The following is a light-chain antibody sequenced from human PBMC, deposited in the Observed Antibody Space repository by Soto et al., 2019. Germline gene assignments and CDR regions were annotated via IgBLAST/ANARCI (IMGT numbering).Light chain of an antibody. Sequence: EIVLTQSPGTLSLSPGERATLSCRASQSVSSSYLAWYQQKPGQAPRLLIYGASSRATGIPDRLSGSGSGTDFTLTISRLVPEDFAVYYWQQYGSSSWTFGQGTKVEIK. CDR1: QSVSSSY. CDR2: GAS. CDR3: QQYGSSSWT. V-gene: IGKV3-20*01. J-gene: IGKJ1*01.